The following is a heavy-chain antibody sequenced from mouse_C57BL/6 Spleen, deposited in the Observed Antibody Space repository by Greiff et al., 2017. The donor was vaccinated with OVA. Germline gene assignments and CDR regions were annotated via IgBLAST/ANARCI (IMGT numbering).Heavy chain of an antibody. CDR1: GYTFTDYY. J-gene: IGHJ1*03. CDR2: INPNNGGT. CDR3: ASETVEGYFDV. D-gene: IGHD1-1*01. Sequence: EVKLQQSGPELVKPGASVKISCKASGYTFTDYYMNWVKQSHGKSLEWIGDINPNNGGTSYNQKFKGKATLTVDKSSSTAYMELRSLTSEDSAVYYCASETVEGYFDVWGTGTTVTVSS. V-gene: IGHV1-26*01.